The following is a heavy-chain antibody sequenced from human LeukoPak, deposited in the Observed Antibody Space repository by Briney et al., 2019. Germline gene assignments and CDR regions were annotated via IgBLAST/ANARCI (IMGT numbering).Heavy chain of an antibody. CDR1: GFTFSSYA. J-gene: IGHJ4*02. CDR2: ISSNGGST. V-gene: IGHV3-64*01. CDR3: ARERGDNYPDY. Sequence: PGGSLRLSCAASGFTFSSYAMHWVRQAPGKGLEYVSAISSNGGSTYYANSVKGRFTISRDNSENTLYLQMGSLRAEDMAVYYCARERGDNYPDYWGQGTLVTVSS. D-gene: IGHD2-15*01.